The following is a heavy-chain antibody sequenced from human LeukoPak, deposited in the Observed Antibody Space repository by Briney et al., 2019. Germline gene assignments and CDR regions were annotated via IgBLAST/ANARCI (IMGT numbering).Heavy chain of an antibody. J-gene: IGHJ4*02. CDR2: IYYSGST. D-gene: IGHD3-22*01. V-gene: IGHV4-39*07. CDR3: ARCSITMRILDY. Sequence: SETLSLTCTVSGGSISSSSYYWGWIRQPPGKGLEWIGSIYYSGSTYYNPSLKSRVTISVDTSKNQFSLKLSSVTAADTAVYYCARCSITMRILDYWGQGTLVTVSS. CDR1: GGSISSSSYY.